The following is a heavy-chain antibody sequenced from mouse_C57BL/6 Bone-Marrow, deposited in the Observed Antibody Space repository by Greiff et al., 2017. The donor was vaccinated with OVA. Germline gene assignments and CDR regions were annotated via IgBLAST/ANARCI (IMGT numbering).Heavy chain of an antibody. J-gene: IGHJ1*03. D-gene: IGHD2-3*01. CDR2: ISDGGSYT. Sequence: EVKLMESGGGLVKPGGSLKLSCAASGFTFSSYAMSWVRQTPEKRLEWVATISDGGSYTYYPDNVKGRFTISRDNAKNNLYLQMSHLKSEDTAMYYCARDPAHDATFYWYFDVWGTGTTVTVSS. CDR1: GFTFSSYA. V-gene: IGHV5-4*01. CDR3: ARDPAHDATFYWYFDV.